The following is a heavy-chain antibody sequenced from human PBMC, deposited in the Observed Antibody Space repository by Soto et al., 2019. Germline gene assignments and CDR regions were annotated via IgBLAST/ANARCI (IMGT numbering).Heavy chain of an antibody. Sequence: QVQLQESGPGLVKPSQTLTRTCSVSGFFLNSAEYYWRWIRHAPGKGLEWVGHVYHTGTTHYRASLTSRVTMSVDLSKHEFSLSLTSVTAADTAVYFCARGDRGFKAWGKGTLVTVSS. V-gene: IGHV4-30-4*01. D-gene: IGHD2-21*01. CDR3: ARGDRGFKA. CDR1: GFFLNSAEYY. J-gene: IGHJ4*02. CDR2: VYHTGTT.